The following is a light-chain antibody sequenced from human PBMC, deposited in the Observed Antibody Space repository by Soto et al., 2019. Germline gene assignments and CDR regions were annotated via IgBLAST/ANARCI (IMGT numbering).Light chain of an antibody. CDR2: DAS. CDR1: QSFKTF. Sequence: EIVLTQSPATLSLSPGERATLSCGASQSFKTFLVWYQQRPGQAPRLLIHDASHRAAGIPARFSGSGFGTDFTLTISSLEPEDAAVYYCQQRSNWPPITFGQGTRLEIK. V-gene: IGKV3-11*01. J-gene: IGKJ5*01. CDR3: QQRSNWPPIT.